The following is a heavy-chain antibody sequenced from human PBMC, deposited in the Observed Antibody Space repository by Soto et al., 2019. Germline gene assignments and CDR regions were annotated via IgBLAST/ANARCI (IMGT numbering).Heavy chain of an antibody. CDR1: GYTFTSYD. CDR3: ARGKRITIFGVGEYYFDY. D-gene: IGHD3-3*01. CDR2: MNPNSGNT. Sequence: QVQLVQSGAEVKKPGASVKVSCKASGYTFTSYDINWVRQATGQGLEWMGWMNPNSGNTGYAQKVQGRVTMTRNTSISTAYMELSSLRSEDTAVYYCARGKRITIFGVGEYYFDYWGQGTLVTVSS. J-gene: IGHJ4*02. V-gene: IGHV1-8*01.